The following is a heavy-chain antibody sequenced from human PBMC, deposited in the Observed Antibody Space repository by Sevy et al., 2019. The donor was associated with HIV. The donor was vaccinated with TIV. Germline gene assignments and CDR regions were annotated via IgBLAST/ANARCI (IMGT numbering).Heavy chain of an antibody. CDR3: ARDGGSRGMDV. Sequence: GGSLTLSCAASGFTVSSNYMNWVRHAPGKGLEWVSVIYNGGSTYYADSVKGRFTISRDNSKNTLYLQMNSLRAEDAAVYYCARDGGSRGMDVWGKGTTVTVSS. D-gene: IGHD6-13*01. V-gene: IGHV3-66*02. CDR2: IYNGGST. CDR1: GFTVSSNY. J-gene: IGHJ6*04.